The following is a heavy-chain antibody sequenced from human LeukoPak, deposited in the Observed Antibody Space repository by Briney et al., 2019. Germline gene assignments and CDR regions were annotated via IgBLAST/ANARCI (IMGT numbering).Heavy chain of an antibody. CDR3: AKRDTSGYYYFDY. V-gene: IGHV3-23*01. D-gene: IGHD3-22*01. J-gene: IGHJ4*02. CDR1: GFTFSFFA. CDR2: ITSSGGHT. Sequence: GGSLRLSCAASGFTFSFFAMSWVRQAPGKGLEWVSGITSSGGHTYYADSVKGRFTISRDNSKNTLYLQMNSLRAEDTALYYCAKRDTSGYYYFDYWGQGTLVTVSS.